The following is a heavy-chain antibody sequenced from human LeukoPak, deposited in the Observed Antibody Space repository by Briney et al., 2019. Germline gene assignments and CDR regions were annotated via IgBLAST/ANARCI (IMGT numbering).Heavy chain of an antibody. CDR3: ARGFYYYDSSGYEDY. CDR1: GGSVSSGSYY. CDR2: IYYSGST. Sequence: SETLSLTCTVSGGSVSSGSYYWSWIRQPPGKGLEWTGYIYYSGSTNYNPSLKSRVTISVDTSKNQFSLKLSSVTAADTAVYYCARGFYYYDSSGYEDYWGQGTLVTVSS. V-gene: IGHV4-61*01. J-gene: IGHJ4*02. D-gene: IGHD3-22*01.